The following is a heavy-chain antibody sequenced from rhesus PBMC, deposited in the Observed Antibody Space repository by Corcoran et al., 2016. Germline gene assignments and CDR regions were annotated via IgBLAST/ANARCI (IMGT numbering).Heavy chain of an antibody. CDR2: SYGRSSNP. V-gene: IGHV4S10*01. Sequence: QVQLQESGPGVVKPSETLSLTCAVSGGSISDSYRWIWICQPPGRGLAWSGYSYGRSSNPHATPPLKSRVTISTDTSKNQFSLRLSSVSAADMAVYYCTRGGLRDADYSGLDSWGQGVVVTVSS. CDR1: GGSISDSYR. J-gene: IGHJ6*01. CDR3: TRGGLRDADYSGLDS. D-gene: IGHD3-9*01.